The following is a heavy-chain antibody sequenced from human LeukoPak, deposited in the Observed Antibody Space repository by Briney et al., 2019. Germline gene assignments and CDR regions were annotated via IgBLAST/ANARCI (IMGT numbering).Heavy chain of an antibody. J-gene: IGHJ3*02. V-gene: IGHV3-21*01. CDR1: EFTFSSHR. CDR3: ARSLKVSAALDVFDI. Sequence: GESLRLSCAASEFTFSSHRMNWVRQAPGKVLGWVSSISRSGGSIYYADSLKGRFTISRDNAKNSLYLQMNSLRAEDTAVYFCARSLKVSAALDVFDIWGQGTMVTVSS. CDR2: ISRSGGSI. D-gene: IGHD2-2*01.